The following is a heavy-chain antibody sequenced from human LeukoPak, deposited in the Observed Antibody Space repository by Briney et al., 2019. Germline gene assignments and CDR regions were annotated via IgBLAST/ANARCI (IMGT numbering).Heavy chain of an antibody. CDR2: INPSGGST. CDR1: GYTFTGYY. V-gene: IGHV1-46*01. Sequence: GASVKVSCKASGYTFTGYYMHWVRQAPGQGLEWMGIINPSGGSTSYAQKFQGRVTMTRDMSTSTAYMELSSLRSEDTAVYYCARYGSGSRYYYYYMDVWGKGTTVTVSS. J-gene: IGHJ6*03. D-gene: IGHD3-10*01. CDR3: ARYGSGSRYYYYYMDV.